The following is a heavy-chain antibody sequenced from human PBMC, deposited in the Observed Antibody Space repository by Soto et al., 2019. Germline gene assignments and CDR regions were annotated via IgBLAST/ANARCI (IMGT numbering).Heavy chain of an antibody. J-gene: IGHJ2*01. CDR3: AKRTVGWYFDL. CDR1: GFTFDYYW. V-gene: IGHV3-74*01. Sequence: PGGSLRLSCAASGFTFDYYWMHWVRQAPGKGLVWVSRVHSGGTTTTYADSVKGRFTISRDNARNTVSLQMNSLRAEDTAVYYCAKRTVGWYFDLWGRGTLVTVSS. D-gene: IGHD4-17*01. CDR2: VHSGGTTT.